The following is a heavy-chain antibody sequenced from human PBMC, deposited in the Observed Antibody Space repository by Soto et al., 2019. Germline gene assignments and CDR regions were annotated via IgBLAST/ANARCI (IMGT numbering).Heavy chain of an antibody. CDR2: INPDSGVP. J-gene: IGHJ4*02. V-gene: IGHV1-2*02. CDR3: ARTDYLFSTLTYYFDY. Sequence: KVSCKSSGYTFPGYYLPWSRQAPGQALEWMGWINPDSGVPNNAQKFQGRATLSRDTSINTGYMELSRLTSDDTAMYFCARTDYLFSTLTYYFDYWGQGTLVTVSS. CDR1: GYTFPGYY. D-gene: IGHD3-16*01.